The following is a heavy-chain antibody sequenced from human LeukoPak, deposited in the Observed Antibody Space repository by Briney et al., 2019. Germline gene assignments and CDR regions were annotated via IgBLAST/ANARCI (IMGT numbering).Heavy chain of an antibody. CDR2: IRYDGSNK. CDR1: GFTFSSYG. J-gene: IGHJ3*02. V-gene: IGHV3-30*02. CDR3: AKDAGDYTDDAFDI. Sequence: GGSLRLSCAASGFTFSSYGMHWVRQAPGKGLEWVAVIRYDGSNKYYADSVKGRFTISRDNSKNTLYLQMNSLRAEDTAVYYCAKDAGDYTDDAFDIWGQGTMVTVSS. D-gene: IGHD4-17*01.